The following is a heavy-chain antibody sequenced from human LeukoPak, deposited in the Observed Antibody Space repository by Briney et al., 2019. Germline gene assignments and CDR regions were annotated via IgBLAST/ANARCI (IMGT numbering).Heavy chain of an antibody. CDR3: ARHCSSPSCYLGYFDY. D-gene: IGHD2-2*01. J-gene: IGHJ4*02. CDR1: GGSISSGHYY. CDR2: IYYSGST. V-gene: IGHV4-30-4*08. Sequence: SQTLSLTCTVSGGSISSGHYYWSWIRQPPGKGLEWIGYIYYSGSTYCNPSLKSRVTISVDTSKNQFSLKLSSVTAADTAVYYCARHCSSPSCYLGYFDYWGQGTLVTVSS.